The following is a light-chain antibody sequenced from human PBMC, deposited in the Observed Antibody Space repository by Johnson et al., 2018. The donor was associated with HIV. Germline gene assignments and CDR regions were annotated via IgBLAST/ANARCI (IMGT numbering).Light chain of an antibody. CDR3: GTWDGSLTPGGV. J-gene: IGLJ1*01. CDR2: ENN. V-gene: IGLV1-51*02. Sequence: SVLTQPPSVSAAPGQKVTISCSGSSSNIGNNYVSWYQQPPGTAPKLLIYENNKRPSGIPDRFSGSKSGTSATLGITGLQTGDEADYYCGTWDGSLTPGGVMGTGTKVTVL. CDR1: SSNIGNNY.